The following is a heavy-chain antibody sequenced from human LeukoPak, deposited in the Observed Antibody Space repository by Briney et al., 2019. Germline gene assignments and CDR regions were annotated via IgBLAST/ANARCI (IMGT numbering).Heavy chain of an antibody. CDR3: ARALFGNYGRVFFSEFDN. CDR2: IRLSNNDT. J-gene: IGHJ4*02. D-gene: IGHD4-11*01. Sequence: GASVKVSCKASGGTFSSYAISWVRQAPGQGLEWMGWIRLSNNDTEYAQKIQGRVTMTTDTSTSTAYMELRSLRSDDTAVYYCARALFGNYGRVFFSEFDNWGQGTLVTVSS. CDR1: GGTFSSYA. V-gene: IGHV1-18*01.